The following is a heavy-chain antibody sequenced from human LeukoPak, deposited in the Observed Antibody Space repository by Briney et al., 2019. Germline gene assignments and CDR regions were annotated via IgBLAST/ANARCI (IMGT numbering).Heavy chain of an antibody. CDR2: IYHSGST. D-gene: IGHD5-24*01. J-gene: IGHJ5*02. Sequence: SQTLSLTCAVSGGSIRSGGYYWSWIRQPPGKGLEWIGYIYHSGSTYYNPSLKSRVTISVDRSKNQFSLKLSSVTAADTAVYYCAGRLDGYNYRWFHPWGQGTLVTVSS. CDR3: AGRLDGYNYRWFHP. CDR1: GGSIRSGGYY. V-gene: IGHV4-30-2*01.